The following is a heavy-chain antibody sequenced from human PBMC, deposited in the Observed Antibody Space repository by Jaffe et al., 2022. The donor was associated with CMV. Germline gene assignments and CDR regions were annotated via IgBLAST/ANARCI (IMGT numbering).Heavy chain of an antibody. CDR3: AREGTGVGATIRSRGWFDP. D-gene: IGHD1-26*01. Sequence: EVQLVESGGGLVQPGGSLRLSCAASGFTFSSYEMNWVRQAPGKGLEWVSYISSSGSTIYYADSVKGRFTISRDNAKNSLYLQMNSLRAEDTAVYYCAREGTGVGATIRSRGWFDPWGQGTLVTVSS. J-gene: IGHJ5*02. V-gene: IGHV3-48*03. CDR2: ISSSGSTI. CDR1: GFTFSSYE.